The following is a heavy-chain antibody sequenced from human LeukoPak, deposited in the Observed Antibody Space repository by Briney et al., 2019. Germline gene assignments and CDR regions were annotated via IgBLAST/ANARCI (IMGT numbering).Heavy chain of an antibody. Sequence: GASVKVSCKASGYTFTSYGISWARQAPGQGLEWMGWISAYNGNTNYAQKLQGRVTMTTDTSTSTAYMELRSLRSDDTAVYYCARDAYYGGNSGSDYWGQGTLVTVSS. CDR2: ISAYNGNT. J-gene: IGHJ4*02. V-gene: IGHV1-18*01. D-gene: IGHD4-23*01. CDR3: ARDAYYGGNSGSDY. CDR1: GYTFTSYG.